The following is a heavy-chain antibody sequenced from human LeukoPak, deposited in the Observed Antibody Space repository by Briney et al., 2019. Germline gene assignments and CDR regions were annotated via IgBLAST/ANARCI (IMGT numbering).Heavy chain of an antibody. J-gene: IGHJ4*02. V-gene: IGHV1-18*01. D-gene: IGHD2-2*01. CDR2: ISGYNGNT. CDR1: GYSFTSYG. Sequence: GASVTVSCKTSGYSFTSYGINWVRQAPGQGLEWVGWISGYNGNTNYAQKFQDRVTLTTDTFTTTVYMELRSLTSDDTAVYYCARGIGYCSSTSCQCFEFDYWGQGTLVTVSS. CDR3: ARGIGYCSSTSCQCFEFDY.